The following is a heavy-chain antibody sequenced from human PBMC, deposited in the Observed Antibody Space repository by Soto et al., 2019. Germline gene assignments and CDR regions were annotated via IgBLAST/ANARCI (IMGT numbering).Heavy chain of an antibody. CDR2: ISGSGGST. J-gene: IGHJ5*02. CDR1: GFTFSSYA. CDR3: AKDGGDVRDVLLWFGELYDNWFDP. Sequence: PGGSLRLSCAASGFTFSSYAMSWVRQAPGKGLEWVSAISGSGGSTYYADSVKGRFTISRDNSKNTLYLQMNSLRAEDTAVYYCAKDGGDVRDVLLWFGELYDNWFDPWGQGTLVTVSS. D-gene: IGHD3-10*01. V-gene: IGHV3-23*01.